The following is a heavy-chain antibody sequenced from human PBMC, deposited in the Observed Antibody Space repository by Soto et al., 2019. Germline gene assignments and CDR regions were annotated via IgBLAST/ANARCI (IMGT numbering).Heavy chain of an antibody. CDR1: GGSISNYY. D-gene: IGHD5-18*01. J-gene: IGHJ4*02. CDR3: ARDPPHSYGVHSFDY. V-gene: IGHV4-59*01. Sequence: SETLSLTCTVSGGSISNYYWSWIRQVPGKGLEWIGYIYSSGSTHYNPSLQSRVTISADTSKNQVSLKVNSVTAADTAVYYCARDPPHSYGVHSFDYWGQGTPVTSPQ. CDR2: IYSSGST.